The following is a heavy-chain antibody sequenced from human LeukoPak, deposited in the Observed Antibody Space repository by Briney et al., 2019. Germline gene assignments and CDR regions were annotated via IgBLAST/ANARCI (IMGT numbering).Heavy chain of an antibody. CDR3: TTTYYGSGSGYYYYYMDV. CDR2: IKSKTDGGTT. CDR1: GFTFSNAW. D-gene: IGHD3-10*01. J-gene: IGHJ6*03. Sequence: PGGSLRLSCAASGFTFSNAWMSWVRQAPGKGLEWVGRIKSKTDGGTTDYAAPVKGRFTISRDDSKNTLYLQMNSLKTEDTAVYYCTTTYYGSGSGYYYYYMDVWGKGTTVTVSS. V-gene: IGHV3-15*01.